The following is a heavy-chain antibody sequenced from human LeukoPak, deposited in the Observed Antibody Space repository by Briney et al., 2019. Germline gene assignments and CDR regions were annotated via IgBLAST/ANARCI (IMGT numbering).Heavy chain of an antibody. V-gene: IGHV4-34*09. CDR2: IHSSGST. CDR3: ARDRGDYSGDPGYFDY. CDR1: GGSFSGYY. J-gene: IGHJ4*02. D-gene: IGHD4-23*01. Sequence: SETLSLTCAVYGGSFSGYYWSWIRQRPGKGLEWIGNIHSSGSTSYNPSLRSRLSISRDRSKNQFSLKLTSVTAADTAFYYCARDRGDYSGDPGYFDYWGQGPLVTVSS.